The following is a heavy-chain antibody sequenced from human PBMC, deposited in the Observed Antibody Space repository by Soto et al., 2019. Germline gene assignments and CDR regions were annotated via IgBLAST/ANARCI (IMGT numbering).Heavy chain of an antibody. V-gene: IGHV1-69*13. D-gene: IGHD3-22*01. Sequence: GASVKVSCKASGGPFSSYAISWVRQAPGQGLEWMGGIIPIFGTANYAQKFQGRVTITADESTSTAYMELSSLRSEDTAVYYCARGLHDSSGFRFDYWGQGTLVTVS. CDR1: GGPFSSYA. J-gene: IGHJ4*02. CDR3: ARGLHDSSGFRFDY. CDR2: IIPIFGTA.